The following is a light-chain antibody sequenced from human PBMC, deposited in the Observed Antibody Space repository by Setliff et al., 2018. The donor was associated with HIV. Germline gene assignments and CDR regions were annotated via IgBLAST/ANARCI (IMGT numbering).Light chain of an antibody. V-gene: IGLV1-40*01. CDR1: SSNIGAGYD. J-gene: IGLJ1*01. CDR3: QSYDSSLKYV. CDR2: LNS. Sequence: SVLTQPPSVSGAPGQRVTISCTGSSSNIGAGYDVHWYRQLPETAPKLLIFLNSNRPSGVPDRFSASKSGTSASLAITGLQAEDEADYYCQSYDSSLKYVFGTGTKVTVL.